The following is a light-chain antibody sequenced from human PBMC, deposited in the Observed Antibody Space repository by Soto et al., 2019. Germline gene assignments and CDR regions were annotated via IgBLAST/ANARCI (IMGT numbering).Light chain of an antibody. CDR1: SSDVGGYNY. J-gene: IGLJ1*01. CDR2: EVS. V-gene: IGLV2-8*01. CDR3: SSYAGSKGV. Sequence: QSALTQPPSASGSPGQSVTISCTGTSSDVGGYNYVSWYQQHPGKAPKLMIYEVSKRPSGVPDRFSGSKSGNTASLTVSGLQAEDEADYYCSSYAGSKGVFGTGNKVTVL.